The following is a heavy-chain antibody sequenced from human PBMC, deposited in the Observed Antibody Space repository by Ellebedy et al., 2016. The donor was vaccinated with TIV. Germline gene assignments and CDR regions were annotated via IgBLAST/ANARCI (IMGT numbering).Heavy chain of an antibody. Sequence: GESLKISCAASGFTFSSYVMHWVRHTPGKGLEWVAVISYEESITYYADSVKGRFTISRDNYKNTLYLNMNSLRAYDTAVYYCARDPRPLKRGEWGVFDYWGQGTLVTVSS. CDR3: ARDPRPLKRGEWGVFDY. D-gene: IGHD2-8*02. V-gene: IGHV3-30*03. CDR2: ISYEESIT. CDR1: GFTFSSYV. J-gene: IGHJ4*02.